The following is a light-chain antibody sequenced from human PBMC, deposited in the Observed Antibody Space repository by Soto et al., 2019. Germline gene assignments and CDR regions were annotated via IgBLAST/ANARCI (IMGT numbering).Light chain of an antibody. CDR1: SSDVGKYNL. CDR2: EVS. CDR3: NSYATGNTRV. J-gene: IGLJ1*01. V-gene: IGLV2-14*02. Sequence: QCALTHPASVSGAPGQSITISCTGTSSDVGKYNLVSWYQQHPGKAPKVIIYEVSKRPSGVPDRFSGSKSGNTASLTISGLQAEDEADYYCNSYATGNTRVFGTGTTVTV.